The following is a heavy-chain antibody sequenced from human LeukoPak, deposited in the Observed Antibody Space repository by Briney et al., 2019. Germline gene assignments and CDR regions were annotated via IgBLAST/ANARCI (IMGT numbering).Heavy chain of an antibody. CDR2: ITGDGTTT. CDR3: AKMQGYFDY. V-gene: IGHV3-23*01. Sequence: GGSLRLSCEASGLTFSNYGMSWVRQAPGKGLRWVSAITGDGTTTFYADSVKGRFTISRDNSKNMLYLQMSSLRAEDTAIYYCAKMQGYFDYWGQGTLAPVSS. CDR1: GLTFSNYG. J-gene: IGHJ4*02.